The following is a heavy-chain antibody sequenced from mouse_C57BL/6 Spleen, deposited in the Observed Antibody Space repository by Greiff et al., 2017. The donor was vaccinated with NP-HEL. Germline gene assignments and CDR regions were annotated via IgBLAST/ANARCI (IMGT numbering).Heavy chain of an antibody. CDR3: ARGDGSSYRFAY. Sequence: EVQLQESGPGLVKPSQSLSLTCSVTGYSITSGYYWNWIRQFPGNKLEWMGYISYDGSNNYNPSLKNRISITRDTSKNQFFLKLNSVTTEDTATYYWARGDGSSYRFAYWGQGTLVTVSA. V-gene: IGHV3-6*01. J-gene: IGHJ3*01. D-gene: IGHD1-1*01. CDR1: GYSITSGYY. CDR2: ISYDGSN.